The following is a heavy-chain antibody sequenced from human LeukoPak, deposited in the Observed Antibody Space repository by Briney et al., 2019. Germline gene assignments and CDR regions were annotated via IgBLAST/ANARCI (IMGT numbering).Heavy chain of an antibody. CDR3: AIEAGPTPGGDY. CDR2: IYYSGST. CDR1: GGSVSSNSYY. Sequence: PSETLSLTCTVSGGSVSSNSYYWVWIRQPPGKGLEWIGTIYYSGSTYYNPSLKSRVTISLDTSKNQFSLKLSSVTAADTAVYYCAIEAGPTPGGDYWGRGTLVTVSS. D-gene: IGHD3-10*01. V-gene: IGHV4-39*07. J-gene: IGHJ4*02.